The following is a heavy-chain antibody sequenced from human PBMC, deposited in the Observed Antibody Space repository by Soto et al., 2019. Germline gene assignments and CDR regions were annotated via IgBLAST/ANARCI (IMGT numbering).Heavy chain of an antibody. D-gene: IGHD2-2*01. CDR3: AKDMRDCSSTSCYGIYYYYYYGMDV. CDR2: ISWDGGST. CDR1: GFTFDDYT. J-gene: IGHJ6*02. V-gene: IGHV3-43*01. Sequence: GGSLRLSCAASGFTFDDYTMHWVRQAPGKGLEWVSLISWDGGSTYYADSVKGRFTISRDNSKNSLYLQMNSLRTEDTALYYCAKDMRDCSSTSCYGIYYYYYYGMDVWGQGT.